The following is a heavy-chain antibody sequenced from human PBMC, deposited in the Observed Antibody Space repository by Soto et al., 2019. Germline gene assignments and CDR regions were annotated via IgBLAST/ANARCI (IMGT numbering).Heavy chain of an antibody. Sequence: EVQLLESGGGLVQPGGSLRLSCAASGFTFNNYAMTWVRQAPGKGLEWVSAISGGGDTTSYADSVKGRFTVSRDGSKNTLYLQMSSLRAEDTGLYYCAKGRGGSGSRPPRVDFWGQGTLVTVSS. V-gene: IGHV3-23*01. CDR1: GFTFNNYA. D-gene: IGHD3-10*01. CDR2: ISGGGDTT. J-gene: IGHJ4*02. CDR3: AKGRGGSGSRPPRVDF.